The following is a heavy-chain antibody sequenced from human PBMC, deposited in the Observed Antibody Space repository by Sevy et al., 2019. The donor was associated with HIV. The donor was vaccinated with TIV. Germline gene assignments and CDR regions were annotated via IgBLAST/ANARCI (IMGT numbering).Heavy chain of an antibody. V-gene: IGHV5-51*01. J-gene: IGHJ4*02. Sequence: GESLKISCKGYGYKFSSYWIGWVRQMPGKGLEWMGIIYPDDSETRYSPSLEGQVTISADKSISTAYLHWSSLRASDTAMYFCARRPYDTSGYPQYYFDLWGQGTLVTVSS. D-gene: IGHD3-22*01. CDR1: GYKFSSYW. CDR3: ARRPYDTSGYPQYYFDL. CDR2: IYPDDSET.